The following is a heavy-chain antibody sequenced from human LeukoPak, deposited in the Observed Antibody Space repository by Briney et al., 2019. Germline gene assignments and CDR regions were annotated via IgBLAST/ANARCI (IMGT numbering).Heavy chain of an antibody. CDR2: KKQDGSEK. D-gene: IGHD4-23*01. J-gene: IGHJ4*02. Sequence: GGSLRLSCAASGFTFSSSWMSWVRLAPGRGLEWVANKKQDGSEKYYVDSVRGRFTISRDNAKNSLYLQMNSLRDEDTAVYYCARNYGGNSAGWGQGTLVTVSS. CDR1: GFTFSSSW. V-gene: IGHV3-7*02. CDR3: ARNYGGNSAG.